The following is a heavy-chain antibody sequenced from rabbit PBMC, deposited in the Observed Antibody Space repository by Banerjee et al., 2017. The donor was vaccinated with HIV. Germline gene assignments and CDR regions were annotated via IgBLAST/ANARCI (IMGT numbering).Heavy chain of an antibody. V-gene: IGHV1S21*01. CDR1: GFDFSSYG. J-gene: IGHJ4*01. CDR2: ITYGGSA. Sequence: QQLEESGGGLVQPGGSLKLSCKASGFDFSSYGVSWVRQAPGKGLEWIGYITYGGSALYASWAKGRFTISRTSTTVDLKMTSLTAADTATYFCVRHNSGLTLWGPGTLVTVS. CDR3: VRHNSGLTL. D-gene: IGHD4-1*01.